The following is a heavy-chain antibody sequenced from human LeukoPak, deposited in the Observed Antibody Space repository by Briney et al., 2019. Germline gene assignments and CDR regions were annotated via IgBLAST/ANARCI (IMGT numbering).Heavy chain of an antibody. V-gene: IGHV3-23*01. CDR1: GFIFNSYA. D-gene: IGHD5-18*01. J-gene: IGHJ4*02. CDR2: ISGSGSNT. CDR3: AKYSFSWLSSFDY. Sequence: PGGSLRLSCAASGFIFNSYAMTWVRQAPGKGLEWVSSISGSGSNTYYSDSVKGRFTISRDNSKNTMYLQMNGLRAEDTAVYYCAKYSFSWLSSFDYWGQGTLVTVSS.